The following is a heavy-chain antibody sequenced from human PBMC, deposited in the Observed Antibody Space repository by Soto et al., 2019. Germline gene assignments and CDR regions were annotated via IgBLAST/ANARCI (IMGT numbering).Heavy chain of an antibody. V-gene: IGHV4-59*01. CDR2: IFHSGNV. CDR1: GGSIRNVY. J-gene: IGHJ4*01. CDR3: ARAHAPTLPFDS. D-gene: IGHD2-15*01. Sequence: PSETLSLTCTVSGGSIRNVYWSWIRQAPGKGLEWIGFIFHSGNVKYNPSLKSRVTISVDTSKNQFSLSLDSVTAADTAVYFCARAHAPTLPFDSWGQGTLVTVS.